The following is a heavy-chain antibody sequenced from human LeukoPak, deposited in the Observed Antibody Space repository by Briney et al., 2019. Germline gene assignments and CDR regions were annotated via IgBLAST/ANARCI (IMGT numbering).Heavy chain of an antibody. Sequence: GESLKISCKGSGYRFTSYWIGWVRQMPGKGLEWMGIIYPGDSNTRYSPSFQGQVTISADKSISTAYLQWSSLKASDTAMYYCARQATIVVVPAAGASNWCDPWGQGTLVSVS. CDR3: ARQATIVVVPAAGASNWCDP. J-gene: IGHJ5*02. CDR1: GYRFTSYW. D-gene: IGHD2-2*01. CDR2: IYPGDSNT. V-gene: IGHV5-51*01.